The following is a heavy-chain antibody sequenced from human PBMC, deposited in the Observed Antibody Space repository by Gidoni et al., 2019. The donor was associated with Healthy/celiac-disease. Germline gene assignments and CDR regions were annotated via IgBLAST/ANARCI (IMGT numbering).Heavy chain of an antibody. CDR3: AKGPYSGYVGFYYYYYGMDV. J-gene: IGHJ6*02. CDR2: ISYDGSNK. Sequence: ESGGGVVQPGRSLRLSCAASGFTFSSYGMPWVRQAPGKGLEWVAVISYDGSNKYYADSVKGRFTISGDNSKNTLYLQMNSLRAEDTAVYYCAKGPYSGYVGFYYYYYGMDVWGQGTTVTVSS. D-gene: IGHD5-12*01. V-gene: IGHV3-30*18. CDR1: GFTFSSYG.